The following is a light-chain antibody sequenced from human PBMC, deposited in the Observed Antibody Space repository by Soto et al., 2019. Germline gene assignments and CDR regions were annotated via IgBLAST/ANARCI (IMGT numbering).Light chain of an antibody. Sequence: DLQMTQSPSSVSAAVGDRVTITCRASQSISTWLAWYQQKPGKAPNLLIYAAYSLHSEVPSRFRGSRSGTDFNLTIDGLQPEDFATYFCQQGHSFPFTFCPGTKVDIK. J-gene: IGKJ3*01. V-gene: IGKV1-12*01. CDR3: QQGHSFPFT. CDR2: AAY. CDR1: QSISTW.